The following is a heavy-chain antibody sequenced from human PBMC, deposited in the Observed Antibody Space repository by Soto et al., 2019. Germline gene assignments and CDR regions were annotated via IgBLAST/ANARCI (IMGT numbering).Heavy chain of an antibody. CDR1: GGSISNYY. CDR2: IFYIGTT. Sequence: PSETLSLTCTVSGGSISNYYWSWVRQSPGKGLEWIGYIFYIGTTNYNPSLKSRVTISLDTSKNQFSLELRSVTAADTAVYYCVRGGGGYGNGTIDYWGQGTLVTVSS. V-gene: IGHV4-59*01. CDR3: VRGGGGYGNGTIDY. J-gene: IGHJ4*02. D-gene: IGHD5-18*01.